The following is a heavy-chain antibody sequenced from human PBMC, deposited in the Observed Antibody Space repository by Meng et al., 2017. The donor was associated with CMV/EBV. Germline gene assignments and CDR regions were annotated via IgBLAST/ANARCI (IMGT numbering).Heavy chain of an antibody. J-gene: IGHJ5*02. CDR3: AKAFSDGYNCFDT. D-gene: IGHD5-24*01. Sequence: ASGSTFSCYAIAWVRQAPGKGLKWVSVIYSGGSSTYYADSVKGRFTISRDNSKNTLYLQMNSLRAEDTAVYYCAKAFSDGYNCFDTWGQGTLVTVSS. V-gene: IGHV3-23*03. CDR2: IYSGGSST. CDR1: GSTFSCYA.